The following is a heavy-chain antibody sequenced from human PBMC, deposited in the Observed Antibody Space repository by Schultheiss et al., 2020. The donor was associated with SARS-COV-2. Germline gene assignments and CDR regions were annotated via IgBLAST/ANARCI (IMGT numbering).Heavy chain of an antibody. J-gene: IGHJ4*02. CDR2: IYYSGST. D-gene: IGHD6-19*01. V-gene: IGHV4-31*11. CDR3: AREVAGPGDY. Sequence: SETLSLTCAVSGGSISSGGYYWSWIRQHPGKGLEWIGYIYYSGSTYYNPSLKSRVTISVDTSKNQFSLKLSSVTAADTAVYYCAREVAGPGDYWGQGTLVTVSS. CDR1: GGSISSGGYY.